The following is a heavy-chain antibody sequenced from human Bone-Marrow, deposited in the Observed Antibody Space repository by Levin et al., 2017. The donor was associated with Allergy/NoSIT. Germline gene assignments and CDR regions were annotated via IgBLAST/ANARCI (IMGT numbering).Heavy chain of an antibody. V-gene: IGHV3-23*01. D-gene: IGHD3-10*01. CDR3: VKDMSRGVIIVPTPTFDY. CDR2: LTGRGDST. CDR1: GFTFSSYA. J-gene: IGHJ4*02. Sequence: HTGGSLRLSCAGSGFTFSSYAMSWVRLAPGKGLQWVSGLTGRGDSTYYGDSVKGRFTISRDNTKNTVFLQMNSLRADDTAVYYCVKDMSRGVIIVPTPTFDYWGQGVLVTVSS.